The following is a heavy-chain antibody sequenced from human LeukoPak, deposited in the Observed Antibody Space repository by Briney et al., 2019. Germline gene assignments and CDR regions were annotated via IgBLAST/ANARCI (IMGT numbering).Heavy chain of an antibody. V-gene: IGHV3-21*01. CDR3: ARDLSSSSFDY. J-gene: IGHJ4*02. CDR1: GFTFGRYS. D-gene: IGHD6-6*01. CDR2: IGSAGTYI. Sequence: GGSLRLSCTASGFTFGRYSMNWVRQAPGKGLEWVSSIGSAGTYIYYADSINGRFTISRDNAKNSLYLQMDSLRVEDTALYYCARDLSSSSFDYWGQGTLVTVS.